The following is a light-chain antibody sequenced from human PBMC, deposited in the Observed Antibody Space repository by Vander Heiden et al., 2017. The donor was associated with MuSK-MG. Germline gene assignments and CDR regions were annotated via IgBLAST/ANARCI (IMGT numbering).Light chain of an antibody. Sequence: EIVLTQPPPTLSLSPGERATLSCRASQSVSSSYLAWYQQKPGQAPRLLIYGASSGSGTDFTLTISRLEPEDFAVYYCQQYGSSPVTFGPGTKVDIK. CDR2: GAS. CDR3: QQYGSSPVT. CDR1: QSVSSSY. V-gene: IGKV3-20*01. J-gene: IGKJ3*01.